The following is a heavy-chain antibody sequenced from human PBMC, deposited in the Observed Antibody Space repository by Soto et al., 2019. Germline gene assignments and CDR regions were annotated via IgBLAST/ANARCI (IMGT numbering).Heavy chain of an antibody. CDR2: IYYSGST. Sequence: QVQLQESGPGLVKPSQTLSLTCTVSGGSISSGDYYWSWIRQPPGKGLEWIGYIYYSGSTYYNPPRKIRVTLSVDTSKNQSSLKLSSVTATDTAVYYCARASPVVTNVWGQGTTVTVSS. D-gene: IGHD2-2*01. V-gene: IGHV4-30-4*01. CDR1: GGSISSGDYY. CDR3: ARASPVVTNV. J-gene: IGHJ6*02.